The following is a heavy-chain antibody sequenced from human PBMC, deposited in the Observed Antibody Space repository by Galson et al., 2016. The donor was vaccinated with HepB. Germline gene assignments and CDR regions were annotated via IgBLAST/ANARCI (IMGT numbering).Heavy chain of an antibody. D-gene: IGHD6-13*01. V-gene: IGHV2-5*02. J-gene: IGHJ6*02. Sequence: PALVTPTQTLTLTCTFSGFSLNTRGVGVGWVRQPPGKALEWLAVIYWDDDKRYSPSLKSRLTITKDTSKNQVVLSMTNMDPVDTATYYCALRRDITPYRSSWFLDYYYYGMDVWGQGTLVIVSS. CDR3: ALRRDITPYRSSWFLDYYYYGMDV. CDR2: IYWDDDK. CDR1: GFSLNTRGVG.